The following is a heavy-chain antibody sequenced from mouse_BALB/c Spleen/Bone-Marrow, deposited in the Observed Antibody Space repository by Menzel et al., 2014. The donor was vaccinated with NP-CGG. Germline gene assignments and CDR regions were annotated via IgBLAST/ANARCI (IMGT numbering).Heavy chain of an antibody. Sequence: VQLQQSGAELVKPGASVKLSCKASGYTFTSYWMHWVKQRPGQGLEWIGEIDPSDSYTNYNQKFKGKATLTVDKSSSTAYMQLSSLTSEDSAVYYCARDSITTVVATEYWGQGTTLTVSS. CDR2: IDPSDSYT. J-gene: IGHJ2*01. CDR3: ARDSITTVVATEY. D-gene: IGHD1-1*01. V-gene: IGHV1-69*02. CDR1: GYTFTSYW.